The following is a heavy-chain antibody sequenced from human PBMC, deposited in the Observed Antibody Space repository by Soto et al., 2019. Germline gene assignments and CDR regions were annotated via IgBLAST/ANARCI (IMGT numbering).Heavy chain of an antibody. CDR3: VHRRDGYNSAFFDY. CDR1: GGTFSSYA. J-gene: IGHJ4*02. CDR2: IIRIFHTT. D-gene: IGHD5-12*01. Sequence: QVQLVQSGAEVKKPGSSVKVSCMASGGTFSSYAFSWVRQAPGRGLEWMGGIIRIFHTTTYAQKFQGRVTITADESTSAAYMELISLRSDDTAVYYCVHRRDGYNSAFFDYWGQGTLVTVSS. V-gene: IGHV1-69*01.